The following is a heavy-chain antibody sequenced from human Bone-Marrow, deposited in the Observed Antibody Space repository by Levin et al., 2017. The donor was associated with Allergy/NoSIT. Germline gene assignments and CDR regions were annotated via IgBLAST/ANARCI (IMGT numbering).Heavy chain of an antibody. Sequence: GGSLRLSCAASGFNVSSNYMSWVRQAPGKGLEWVSVIYSGGGTNYADSVKGRFTISRDNSKNTLYVQMNSLRAEDTAVFYCARVDFSGVWGSEYFQHWGQGTLVTVSS. CDR2: IYSGGGT. CDR3: ARVDFSGVWGSEYFQH. V-gene: IGHV3-66*02. D-gene: IGHD3-16*01. J-gene: IGHJ1*01. CDR1: GFNVSSNY.